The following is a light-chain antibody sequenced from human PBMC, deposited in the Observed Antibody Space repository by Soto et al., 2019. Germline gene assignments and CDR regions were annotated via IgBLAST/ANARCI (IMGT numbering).Light chain of an antibody. V-gene: IGLV2-14*01. CDR2: EVS. J-gene: IGLJ3*02. CDR1: SSDVVGYNY. Sequence: ALTQPASVSGYPGQSITISCTGTSSDVVGYNYVSWYQQHPGKAPKLMIYEVSNRPSGVSNRFSGSKSGNTASLTISGLQAEDEADYYCSSYTSSSTLVVFGGGTKLTVL. CDR3: SSYTSSSTLVV.